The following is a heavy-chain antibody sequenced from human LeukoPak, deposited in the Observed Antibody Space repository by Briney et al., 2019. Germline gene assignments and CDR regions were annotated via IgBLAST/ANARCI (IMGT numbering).Heavy chain of an antibody. CDR3: ARGAPPDY. CDR2: LSYDGSNE. CDR1: GFIFSTYA. J-gene: IGHJ4*02. Sequence: GGSLRLSCAASGFIFSTYAMYWVRQAPGEGLEWVAALSYDGSNEYYEDSVKGRFTISRDNSKNTLYLQMNSLRAEDTAVYYCARGAPPDYWGPGTLVTVSS. V-gene: IGHV3-30-3*01.